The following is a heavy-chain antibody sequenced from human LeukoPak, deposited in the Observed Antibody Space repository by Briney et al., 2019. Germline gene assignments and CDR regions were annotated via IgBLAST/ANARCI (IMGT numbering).Heavy chain of an antibody. CDR3: ASAPRQGSIGGLDY. Sequence: PSEPLSLTCSVSGASISSSTYYWGWIRQPPGKGLEWIGAIYYTGTTYYNPSLRSRVTISVDTSKNHFSLKLSSVTAADTALYYCASAPRQGSIGGLDYWGQGTLVTVSS. D-gene: IGHD3-16*01. CDR1: GASISSSTYY. CDR2: IYYTGTT. J-gene: IGHJ4*02. V-gene: IGHV4-39*02.